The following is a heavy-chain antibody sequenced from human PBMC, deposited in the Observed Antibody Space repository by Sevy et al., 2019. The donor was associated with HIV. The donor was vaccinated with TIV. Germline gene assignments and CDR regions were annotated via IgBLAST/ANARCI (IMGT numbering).Heavy chain of an antibody. CDR2: FDPEDGET. CDR3: TITKDYYDNSGYPFDY. J-gene: IGHJ4*02. V-gene: IGHV1-24*01. CDR1: GFTLSEVS. D-gene: IGHD3-22*01. Sequence: GPVKVSCKVSGFTLSEVSMHWVRQAPGKGLEWMGTFDPEDGETIYAQKFQGRVTMTEDTSTDTAYMELSSLRSEDTAVFYCTITKDYYDNSGYPFDYWGQGTLVTVSS.